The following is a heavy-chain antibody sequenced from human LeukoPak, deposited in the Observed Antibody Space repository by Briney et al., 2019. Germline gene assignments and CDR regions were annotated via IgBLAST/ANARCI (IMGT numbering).Heavy chain of an antibody. CDR1: GYSFTSYW. V-gene: IGHV5-51*01. CDR3: ARGVGVRRSEKYDY. J-gene: IGHJ4*02. CDR2: IYPTDSDT. D-gene: IGHD1-26*01. Sequence: GESLKISCKGSGYSFTSYWIAWVRPMPGKGLEWMGIIYPTDSDTRYSPSFQGQVIISADKSINTAYMQWSSLKASDTAMYYCARGVGVRRSEKYDYWGQGTLVTVSS.